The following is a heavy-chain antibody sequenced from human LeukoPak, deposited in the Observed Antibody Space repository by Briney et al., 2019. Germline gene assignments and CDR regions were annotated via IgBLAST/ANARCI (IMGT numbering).Heavy chain of an antibody. D-gene: IGHD3-16*02. J-gene: IGHJ4*02. V-gene: IGHV3-23*01. CDR1: GFTFSSYA. Sequence: GGSLRLSCAASGFTFSSYAMGWVRQAPGKGLEWVSAISGSGGSTYYADSVKGRFTISRDNSKNTLYLQMNSLRAEDTAVYYCAKDEGIMITFGGVIVIPDYFDYWGQGTLVTVSS. CDR2: ISGSGGST. CDR3: AKDEGIMITFGGVIVIPDYFDY.